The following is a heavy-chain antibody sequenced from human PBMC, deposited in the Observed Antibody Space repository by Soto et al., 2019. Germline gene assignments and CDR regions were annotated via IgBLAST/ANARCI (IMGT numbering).Heavy chain of an antibody. Sequence: QVQLQESGPGLVKPSETLSLTCTVSGGSVSSGSYYWSWIRQPPGKGLEWIGYIYYSGSTNYNPSLKSRVTIAVDTTKNQFSMMMSSVTAADTAVYYCARFTVTTNPYAFDIWGQGTMVTVSS. CDR2: IYYSGST. CDR1: GGSVSSGSYY. D-gene: IGHD4-17*01. V-gene: IGHV4-61*01. J-gene: IGHJ3*02. CDR3: ARFTVTTNPYAFDI.